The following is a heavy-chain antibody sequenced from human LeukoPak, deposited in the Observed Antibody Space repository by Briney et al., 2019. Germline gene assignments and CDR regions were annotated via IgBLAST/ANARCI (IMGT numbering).Heavy chain of an antibody. J-gene: IGHJ4*02. CDR2: LYISGGT. CDR3: AGHFDSATNY. Sequence: GGSLRLSCAASGFIFSSNYMTWVRQAPGKGLEWVSILYISGGTYYADSVKGRFTISRDNSTNTVYLQMNSLRAEDTAVYYCAGHFDSATNYWGQGTLVTVSS. V-gene: IGHV3-53*01. D-gene: IGHD3-10*01. CDR1: GFIFSSNY.